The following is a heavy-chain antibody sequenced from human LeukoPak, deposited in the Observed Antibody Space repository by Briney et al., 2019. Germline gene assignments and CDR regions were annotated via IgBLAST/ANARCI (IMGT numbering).Heavy chain of an antibody. CDR1: GYTFTSYY. J-gene: IGHJ6*03. CDR3: ARAYSGSYFYYYYYMDV. V-gene: IGHV1-46*01. D-gene: IGHD1-26*01. Sequence: ASVKVSCKASGYTFTSYYMHWVRQAPGQGLEWMGIINPSGGSTSYAQEFQGRVTMTRDTSTSTVYMELSSLRSEDTAVYYCARAYSGSYFYYYYYMDVWGKGTTVTVSS. CDR2: INPSGGST.